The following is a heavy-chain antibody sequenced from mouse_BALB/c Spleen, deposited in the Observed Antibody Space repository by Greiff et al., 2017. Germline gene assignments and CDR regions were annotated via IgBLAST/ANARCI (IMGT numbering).Heavy chain of an antibody. D-gene: IGHD2-3*01. CDR1: GFTFSSYA. Sequence: EVKLMESGGGLVKPGGSLKLSCAASGFTFSSYAMSWVRQTPEKRLEWVASISSGGSTYYPDSVKGRFTISRDNARNILYLQMSSLRSEDTAMYYCARGQDGYTWFAYWGQGTLVTVSA. J-gene: IGHJ3*01. V-gene: IGHV5-6-5*01. CDR3: ARGQDGYTWFAY. CDR2: ISSGGST.